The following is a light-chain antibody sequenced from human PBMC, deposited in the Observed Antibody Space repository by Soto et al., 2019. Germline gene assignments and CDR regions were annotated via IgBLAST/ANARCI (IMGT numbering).Light chain of an antibody. Sequence: ALTQPASVSGSPGQSITISCTGTMSDVGRYNYVSWYQQYPGKAPKAMIYDVSNRPSGVSNRFSGSKSGNTTSLTISGLQAEDEADYYCNSYAGTSTPYIFGTGTKVTVL. CDR3: NSYAGTSTPYI. CDR1: MSDVGRYNY. V-gene: IGLV2-14*03. CDR2: DVS. J-gene: IGLJ1*01.